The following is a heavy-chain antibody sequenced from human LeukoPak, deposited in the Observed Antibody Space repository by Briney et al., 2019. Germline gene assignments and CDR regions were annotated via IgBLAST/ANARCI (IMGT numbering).Heavy chain of an antibody. Sequence: ASVKVSCKASGYTFTSYDINWVRQATGQGLEWMGWMNPNSGNTGYAQKFQGRVTMTRNTSISTAYMELSSLRSEDTAVYYCARILRRGYSYGRKAGEYYYYGMDVWGQGTTVTVSS. CDR1: GYTFTSYD. J-gene: IGHJ6*02. V-gene: IGHV1-8*01. CDR2: MNPNSGNT. CDR3: ARILRRGYSYGRKAGEYYYYGMDV. D-gene: IGHD5-18*01.